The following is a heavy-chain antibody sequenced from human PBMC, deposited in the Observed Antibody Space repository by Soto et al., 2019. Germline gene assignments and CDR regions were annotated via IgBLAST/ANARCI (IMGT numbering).Heavy chain of an antibody. D-gene: IGHD5-12*01. Sequence: GESLKISCKGSGYSFTTYWMGWVRQMPGKGLEWMGIIYPGDSDTRYSPSFRGQVTMSADKSISTAFLQWSSLKASDSAMYYCGRIWAMATIAAFDYWGQGTLVTVSS. CDR1: GYSFTTYW. CDR2: IYPGDSDT. J-gene: IGHJ4*02. V-gene: IGHV5-51*01. CDR3: GRIWAMATIAAFDY.